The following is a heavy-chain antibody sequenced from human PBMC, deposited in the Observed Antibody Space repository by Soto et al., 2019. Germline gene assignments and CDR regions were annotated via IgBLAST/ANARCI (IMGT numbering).Heavy chain of an antibody. CDR3: ARHDWAKPFDY. J-gene: IGHJ4*02. D-gene: IGHD3-9*01. CDR1: GGSISSSSYY. Sequence: SETLSLTCTVSGGSISSSSYYWGWIRQPPGKGLEWIGSIYYSGSTYYNPSLKSRVTISVDTSKNQFSLKPSSVTAADTAVYYCARHDWAKPFDYWGQGTLVTVSS. V-gene: IGHV4-39*01. CDR2: IYYSGST.